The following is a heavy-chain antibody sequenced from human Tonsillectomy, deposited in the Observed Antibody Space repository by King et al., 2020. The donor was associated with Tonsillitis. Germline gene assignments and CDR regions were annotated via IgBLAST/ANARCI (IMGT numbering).Heavy chain of an antibody. CDR2: INPNSGGS. Sequence: VQLVESGAEVKKPGASVKVSCKASGYTFTGYYIHWVRQAPGQGLEWMGWINPNSGGSSHAQEFQGRVTMTRDTSISTAYMELSRLRSDDTAVYFCAREVVREISGLADAFDIWGQGTMVTISS. V-gene: IGHV1-2*02. CDR3: AREVVREISGLADAFDI. J-gene: IGHJ3*02. CDR1: GYTFTGYY. D-gene: IGHD1-26*01.